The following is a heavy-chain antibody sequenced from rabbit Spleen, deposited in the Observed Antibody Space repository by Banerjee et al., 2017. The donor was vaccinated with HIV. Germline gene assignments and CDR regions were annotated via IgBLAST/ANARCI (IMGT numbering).Heavy chain of an antibody. J-gene: IGHJ6*01. V-gene: IGHV1S47*01. Sequence: QEQLVESGGGLVQPEGSLTLTCTASGFSFSEKEVMCWVRQALGKGLEWIGCIDPVFGITYYANWVNGRFSISRENAQNTVFLQMTSLTAADTATYFCARDTSSSFSSYGMDLWGPGTLVTVS. CDR2: IDPVFGIT. D-gene: IGHD1-1*01. CDR1: GFSFSEKE. CDR3: ARDTSSSFSSYGMDL.